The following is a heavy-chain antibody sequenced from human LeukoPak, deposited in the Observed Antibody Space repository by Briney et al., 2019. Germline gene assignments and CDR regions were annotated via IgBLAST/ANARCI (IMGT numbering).Heavy chain of an antibody. J-gene: IGHJ4*02. CDR1: GFTFSSYW. CDR3: ASLGYSSSWCV. CDR2: INSDGSST. D-gene: IGHD6-13*01. Sequence: PGGSLRLSCAASGFTFSSYWMHWVRQAPGKGGVWVSRINSDGSSTSYADSVKGRFTISRDNAKNTLYLQMNSLRAEDTAVYYCASLGYSSSWCVWGQGTLVTVSS. V-gene: IGHV3-74*01.